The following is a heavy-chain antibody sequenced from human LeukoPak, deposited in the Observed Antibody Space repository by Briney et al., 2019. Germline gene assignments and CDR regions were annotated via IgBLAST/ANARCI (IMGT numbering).Heavy chain of an antibody. Sequence: GGALTLSCAASVFPLHHYFILWVGPAARKGLEWVAVIWYDGSNKYYADSVKGRFTISRDNSKHTLYLQMNSLRAEETAVYYCARDRYGSGSYFDYWGQGTLVTVSS. V-gene: IGHV3-33*01. CDR3: ARDRYGSGSYFDY. CDR2: IWYDGSNK. CDR1: VFPLHHYF. J-gene: IGHJ4*02. D-gene: IGHD3-10*01.